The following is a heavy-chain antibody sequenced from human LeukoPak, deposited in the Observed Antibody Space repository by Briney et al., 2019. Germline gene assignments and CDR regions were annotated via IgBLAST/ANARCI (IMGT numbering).Heavy chain of an antibody. CDR3: ARVEGVGLLWFGEFPYGMDV. Sequence: SETLSLTCTVSGGSISSYYWSWIRQPPGKGLEWIGYIYYSGSTNYNPSLKSRVTISVDTSKNQFSLKLSSVTAAVTAVYYCARVEGVGLLWFGEFPYGMDVWGKGTTVTVSS. J-gene: IGHJ6*04. D-gene: IGHD3-10*01. CDR1: GGSISSYY. V-gene: IGHV4-59*01. CDR2: IYYSGST.